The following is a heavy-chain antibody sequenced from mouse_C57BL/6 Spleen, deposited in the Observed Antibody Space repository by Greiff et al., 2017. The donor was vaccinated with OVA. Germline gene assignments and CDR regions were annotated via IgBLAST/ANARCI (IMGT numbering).Heavy chain of an antibody. CDR3: ARDYGSSYRFAY. J-gene: IGHJ3*01. D-gene: IGHD1-1*01. Sequence: QVQLQQSGPELVKPGASVKISCKASGYAFSSSWMNWVKQRPGKGLEWIGRIYPGDGDTNYNGKFKGKATLTADKSSSTAYMQLSSLTSEDSAVYFCARDYGSSYRFAYWSQGTLVTVSA. V-gene: IGHV1-82*01. CDR1: GYAFSSSW. CDR2: IYPGDGDT.